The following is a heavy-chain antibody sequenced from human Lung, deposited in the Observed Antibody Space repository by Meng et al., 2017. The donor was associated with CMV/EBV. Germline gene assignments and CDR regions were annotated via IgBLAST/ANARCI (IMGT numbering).Heavy chain of an antibody. CDR3: AKVLSWGVVNPFDY. CDR1: GFTFNTCA. V-gene: IGHV3-23*01. D-gene: IGHD3-16*01. CDR2: ISGGSEYS. J-gene: IGHJ4*02. Sequence: SGFTFNTCAMGWVRRAPGKGLEWVSVISGGSEYSYYPDSLKGRFTISRDNSQNTLYLQMHSLRADDTAIYYCAKVLSWGVVNPFDYWGQGTLVTVSS.